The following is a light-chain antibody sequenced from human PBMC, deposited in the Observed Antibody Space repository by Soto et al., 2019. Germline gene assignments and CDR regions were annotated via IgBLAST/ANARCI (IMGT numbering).Light chain of an antibody. CDR1: QSVSSSH. V-gene: IGKV3-20*01. Sequence: EIVLTQSPGTLSLSPVERATLSCRASQSVSSSHLAWYQQKPGQAPRLLIYAASSRATGIPDRFSGSGSGTDFTLTISRLEPEDFAVYYCQQYVTSPEWTFGQGTKVDIK. CDR3: QQYVTSPEWT. J-gene: IGKJ1*01. CDR2: AAS.